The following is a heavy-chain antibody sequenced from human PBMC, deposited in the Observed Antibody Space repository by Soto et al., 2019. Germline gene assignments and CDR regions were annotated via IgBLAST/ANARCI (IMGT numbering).Heavy chain of an antibody. Sequence: SETLCLTCSVSVASVSSGSFYWSWIRQPPGKGLEWIGFIYNNETFNYNPSLKSRVTLSVDTSKHQFSLKLSSVTAADTAVYYCARARKATYITGGFDSWGQGTMVTVSS. V-gene: IGHV4-61*01. D-gene: IGHD3-3*01. CDR1: VASVSSGSFY. CDR3: ARARKATYITGGFDS. CDR2: IYNNETF. J-gene: IGHJ4*02.